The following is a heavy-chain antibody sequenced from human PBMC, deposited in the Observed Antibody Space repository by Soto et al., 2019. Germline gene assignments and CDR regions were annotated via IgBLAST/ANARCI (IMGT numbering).Heavy chain of an antibody. CDR2: IWYDGSNK. V-gene: IGHV3-33*01. CDR3: ARDGDYEYYGMDV. CDR1: GFTFSSYG. Sequence: QVQLVESGGGVVQPGRSLRLSCAASGFTFSSYGMHWVRQAPGKALEWVAVIWYDGSNKYYADSVKGRFTISRDNSKNTLYLQMNSLRAEDTAVYYCARDGDYEYYGMDVWGQGTTVTVSS. D-gene: IGHD4-17*01. J-gene: IGHJ6*02.